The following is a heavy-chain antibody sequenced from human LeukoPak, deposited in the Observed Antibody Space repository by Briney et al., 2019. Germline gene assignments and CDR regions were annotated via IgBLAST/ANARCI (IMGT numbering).Heavy chain of an antibody. CDR2: ISAYNGNT. CDR1: GGTFSSYA. CDR3: ARLGHRYQYCSSTSCSHPQRAFDI. Sequence: AASVKVSCKASGGTFSSYAISWVRQAPGQGLEWMGWISAYNGNTNYAQKLQGRVTMTTDTSTSTAYMELRSLRSDDTAVYYCARLGHRYQYCSSTSCSHPQRAFDIWGQGTMVTVSS. V-gene: IGHV1-18*01. J-gene: IGHJ3*02. D-gene: IGHD2-2*01.